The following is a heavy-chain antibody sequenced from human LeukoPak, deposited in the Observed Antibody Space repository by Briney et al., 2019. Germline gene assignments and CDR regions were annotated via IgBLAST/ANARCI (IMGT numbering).Heavy chain of an antibody. D-gene: IGHD3-22*01. V-gene: IGHV1-18*01. CDR3: ARDPDPIGTYYYDSSGYKPNSNWFDP. J-gene: IGHJ5*02. CDR1: GYTFTSYG. CDR2: ISAYNGNT. Sequence: ASVKVSCKASGYTFTSYGISWVRQAPGQGLEWMGWISAYNGNTNYAQKFQGRVTMTRDMSTSTVYMELSSLRSEDTAVYYCARDPDPIGTYYYDSSGYKPNSNWFDPWGQGTLVTVSS.